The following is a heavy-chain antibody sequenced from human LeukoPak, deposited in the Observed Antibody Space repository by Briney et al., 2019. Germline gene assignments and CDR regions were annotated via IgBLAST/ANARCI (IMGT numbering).Heavy chain of an antibody. CDR2: IYPGDSDT. CDR1: GYSFTSYW. CDR3: ARDGLRRPPTPYCGGDCPLGY. D-gene: IGHD2-21*02. Sequence: GESLKISCKGSGYSFTSYWIGWVRQMPGKGLEWMGIIYPGDSDTRYSPSFQGQVTISADKSISTAYLQWSSLKASDTAMYYCARDGLRRPPTPYCGGDCPLGYWGQGTLVSVSS. V-gene: IGHV5-51*01. J-gene: IGHJ4*02.